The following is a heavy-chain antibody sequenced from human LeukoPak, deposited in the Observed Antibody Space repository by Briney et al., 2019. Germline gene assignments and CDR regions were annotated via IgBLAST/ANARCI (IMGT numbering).Heavy chain of an antibody. D-gene: IGHD3-22*01. Sequence: GGSLRLSCAASGFTFSSYGMHWVRQAPGKGLEWVAFIRYDGSNKYYADSVKGRFTISRDNSKNTLYLQTNSLRAEDTAVYYCAKGGVGYYDSSGYYNWGQGTLVTVSS. CDR2: IRYDGSNK. J-gene: IGHJ4*02. V-gene: IGHV3-30*02. CDR1: GFTFSSYG. CDR3: AKGGVGYYDSSGYYN.